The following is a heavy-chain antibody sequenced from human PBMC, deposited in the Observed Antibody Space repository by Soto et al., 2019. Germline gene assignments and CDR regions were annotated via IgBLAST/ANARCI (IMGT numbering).Heavy chain of an antibody. CDR1: GYTFASYG. CDR2: ISVYDGNT. Sequence: QVQLVQSGAELKKPGASVKVSCKTSGYTFASYGISWVRQGPGQGLEWMGWISVYDGNTRYAQKVQDRVTITADRSTSTAYMELRSLRPDDTAVYYCARDSPLDQWGQGTPVTVSS. V-gene: IGHV1-18*04. CDR3: ARDSPLDQ. J-gene: IGHJ4*02.